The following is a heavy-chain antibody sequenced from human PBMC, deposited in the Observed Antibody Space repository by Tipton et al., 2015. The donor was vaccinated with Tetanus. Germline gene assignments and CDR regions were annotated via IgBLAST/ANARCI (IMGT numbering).Heavy chain of an antibody. Sequence: QLVQSGAEVKKPGASVKVSCKASGYTFTGYYIYWVRQAPGQGLEWMGWIDPNSGGTVYAQKFQGRVTMTRDTSISTAYMELRSLRSDNTAVYYCARDRGDYIFYGMDVWGPGTTVTVS. CDR1: GYTFTGYY. CDR2: IDPNSGGT. J-gene: IGHJ6*02. V-gene: IGHV1-2*02. CDR3: ARDRGDYIFYGMDV. D-gene: IGHD3-22*01.